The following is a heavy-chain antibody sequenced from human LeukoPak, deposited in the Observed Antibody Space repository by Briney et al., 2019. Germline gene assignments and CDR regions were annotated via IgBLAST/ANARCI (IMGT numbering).Heavy chain of an antibody. CDR2: ISSSSSYI. J-gene: IGHJ4*02. CDR1: GFTFSSYS. D-gene: IGHD1-26*01. CDR3: ARGSIVGADYFDY. Sequence: GGSLRLSCAASGFTFSSYSMNWVRQAPGKGLEWVSSISSSSSYIYYADSVKGRFTISRDNAKNSLYLQMNSLRAEDTAVYYCARGSIVGADYFDYWGQGTLVTASS. V-gene: IGHV3-21*01.